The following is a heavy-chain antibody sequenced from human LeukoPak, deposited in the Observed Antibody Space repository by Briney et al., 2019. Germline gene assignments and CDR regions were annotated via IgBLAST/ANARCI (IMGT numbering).Heavy chain of an antibody. CDR1: GFTLSKYW. CDR3: SRDFVGADDY. CDR2: INRDGSRI. V-gene: IGHV3-74*01. D-gene: IGHD1-26*01. Sequence: GRSLRLSCAASGFTLSKYWMHWVRQAPGKGPVWVSRINRDGSRIDYADSVKGRFTISRDSDKNTLYLQMNSLRAEDTAVYYCSRDFVGADDYWGQGTLVTVSS. J-gene: IGHJ4*02.